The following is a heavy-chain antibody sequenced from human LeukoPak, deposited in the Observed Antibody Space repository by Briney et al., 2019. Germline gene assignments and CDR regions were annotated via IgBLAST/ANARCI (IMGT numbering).Heavy chain of an antibody. Sequence: PGRSLRLSCAASGFTFSSYAMHWVRQAPGKGLEWVAVISYDGSNKYYADSVEGRFTISRDNSKNTLYLQMNSLRAEDTAVYYCARATAMVYYFDYWGQGTLVTVSS. J-gene: IGHJ4*02. V-gene: IGHV3-30*04. D-gene: IGHD5-18*01. CDR2: ISYDGSNK. CDR1: GFTFSSYA. CDR3: ARATAMVYYFDY.